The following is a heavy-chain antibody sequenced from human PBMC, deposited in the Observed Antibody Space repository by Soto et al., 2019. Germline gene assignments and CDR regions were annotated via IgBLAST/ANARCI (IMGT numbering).Heavy chain of an antibody. Sequence: SVKVSCKASGGTFSSYAISWVRQAPGQGLEWMGGIIPIFGTANYAQKFQGRVTITADESTSTAYMELSSLRSEDTAVYYCARGLQNCSGGSCYSVPFDYWGQGTLVTVSS. CDR1: GGTFSSYA. V-gene: IGHV1-69*13. J-gene: IGHJ4*02. CDR2: IIPIFGTA. D-gene: IGHD2-15*01. CDR3: ARGLQNCSGGSCYSVPFDY.